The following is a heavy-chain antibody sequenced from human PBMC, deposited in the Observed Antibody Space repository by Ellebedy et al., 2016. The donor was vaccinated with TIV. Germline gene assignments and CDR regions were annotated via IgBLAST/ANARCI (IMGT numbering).Heavy chain of an antibody. J-gene: IGHJ6*02. CDR2: IYYSGT. Sequence: LRLSXTVSGGSISSGGCYWSWIRQHPGKGLEWVGYIYYSGTSYNPSLKSRVTMSLETSENQFSLKLNSVTAADTAVYYCARASGGCTSTSCYGPYYFGMDVWGQGTTVTVSS. CDR1: GGSISSGGCY. V-gene: IGHV4-31*03. D-gene: IGHD2-2*01. CDR3: ARASGGCTSTSCYGPYYFGMDV.